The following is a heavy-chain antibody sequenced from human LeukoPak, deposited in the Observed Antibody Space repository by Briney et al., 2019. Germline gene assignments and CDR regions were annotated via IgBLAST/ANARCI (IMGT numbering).Heavy chain of an antibody. CDR1: GFTFSSYA. Sequence: PGGSLRLSCAASGFTFSSYAMSWVRQAPGKGLEWVAVISYDGSNKYYADSVKGRFTISRDNSKNTLYLQMNSLRAEDTAVYYCARDLGSGWYAFDYWGQGTLVTVSS. J-gene: IGHJ4*02. D-gene: IGHD6-19*01. V-gene: IGHV3-30-3*01. CDR3: ARDLGSGWYAFDY. CDR2: ISYDGSNK.